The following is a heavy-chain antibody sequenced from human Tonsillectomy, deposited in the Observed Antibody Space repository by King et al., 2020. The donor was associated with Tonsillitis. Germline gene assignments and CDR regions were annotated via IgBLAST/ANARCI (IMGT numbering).Heavy chain of an antibody. V-gene: IGHV3-64*05. Sequence: VQLVESGGGLVQPGGSLRLSCSASGFNFNNYAMQWVRQAPGKGMEYVAAISKTGNNTFYVDSVKRRFTISRDNSKNTLYVQMSSLRVEDTAVYYCVKDGHGVGDFWGQGTLVTVSS. CDR3: VKDGHGVGDF. D-gene: IGHD4-17*01. CDR1: GFNFNNYA. CDR2: ISKTGNNT. J-gene: IGHJ4*02.